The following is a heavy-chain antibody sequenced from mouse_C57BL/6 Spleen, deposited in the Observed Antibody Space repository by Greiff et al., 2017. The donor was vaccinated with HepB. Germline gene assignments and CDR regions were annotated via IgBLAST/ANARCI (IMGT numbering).Heavy chain of an antibody. CDR1: GFTFSSYG. D-gene: IGHD1-1*01. CDR2: ISSGGSYT. Sequence: EVMLVESGGDLVKPGGSLKLSCAASGFTFSSYGMSWVRQTPDKRLEWVATISSGGSYTYYPDSVKGRFTISRDNAKNTLYLQMSSLKSEDTAMYYGARHITTVVADFDYWGQGTTLTVSS. J-gene: IGHJ2*01. V-gene: IGHV5-6*01. CDR3: ARHITTVVADFDY.